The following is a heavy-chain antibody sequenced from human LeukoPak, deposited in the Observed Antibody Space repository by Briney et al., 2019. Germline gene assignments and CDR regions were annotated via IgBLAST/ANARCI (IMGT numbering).Heavy chain of an antibody. D-gene: IGHD1-26*01. CDR2: INTDGSST. V-gene: IGHV3-74*01. CDR1: GFTFSSYW. Sequence: GGSLRLSCAASGFTFSSYWMHWVRQAPAKGLVWVSRINTDGSSTSYADSVKGRFTISRDNAKNTLYLQMNSLRAEDTAVYYCARAIVGAPAFDYWGQGTLVTVSS. CDR3: ARAIVGAPAFDY. J-gene: IGHJ4*02.